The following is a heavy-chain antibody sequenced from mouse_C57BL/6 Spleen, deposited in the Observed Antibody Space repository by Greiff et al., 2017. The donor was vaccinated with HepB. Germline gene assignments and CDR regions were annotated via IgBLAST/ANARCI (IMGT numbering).Heavy chain of an antibody. D-gene: IGHD2-5*01. V-gene: IGHV1-42*01. Sequence: VQLQQSGPELVKPGASVKISCKASGYSFTGYYMNWVKQSPEKSLEWIGEINPSTGGTTYNQKFKAKATLTVDKSSSTAYMQLKSLTSEDSAVYYCARSKHSNYDWYFDVWGTGTTVTVSS. CDR3: ARSKHSNYDWYFDV. CDR2: INPSTGGT. J-gene: IGHJ1*03. CDR1: GYSFTGYY.